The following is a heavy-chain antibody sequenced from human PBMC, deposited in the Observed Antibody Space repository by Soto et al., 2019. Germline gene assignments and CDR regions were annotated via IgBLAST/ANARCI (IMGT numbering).Heavy chain of an antibody. V-gene: IGHV4-59*06. CDR2: IYYSGST. D-gene: IGHD3-16*01. Sequence: PSETLSLTCTVSGDSISSYYYGWIRQHPGKGLEWIGYIYYSGSTYYNPSLKSRVTISVDTSKNQFSLKLTSVTAADTAVYYCSRGILVWGQGALVTVSS. J-gene: IGHJ4*02. CDR1: GDSISSYY. CDR3: SRGILV.